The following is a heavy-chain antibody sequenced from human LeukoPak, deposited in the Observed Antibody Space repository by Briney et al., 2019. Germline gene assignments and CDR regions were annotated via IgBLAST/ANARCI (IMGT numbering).Heavy chain of an antibody. Sequence: PGGSLRHSPADSGFTFSDYGLCWVRQAPGKGLEWVSGINWNGGSTGYADSVKGRFPISRDNPKNSLYLQMNSLRAEDTALYYCARDSVLLRSGWCRAFEIWGERAMVTVSS. CDR3: ARDSVLLRSGWCRAFEI. V-gene: IGHV3-20*03. CDR1: GFTFSDYG. D-gene: IGHD6-19*01. J-gene: IGHJ3*02. CDR2: INWNGGST.